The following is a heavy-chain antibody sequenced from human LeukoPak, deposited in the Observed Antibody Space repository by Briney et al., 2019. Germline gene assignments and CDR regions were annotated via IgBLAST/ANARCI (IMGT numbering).Heavy chain of an antibody. CDR1: GFTFSSYA. J-gene: IGHJ4*02. CDR2: ISGSGDST. V-gene: IGHV3-23*01. CDR3: AKDGLGIIAFPFDY. Sequence: GGSLRLSCAASGFTFSSYAMTWVRQAPGKGLEWVSGISGSGDSTYYGDSVKGRFTISRDNSKNTLYLQMNSLRAEDTAVYYCAKDGLGIIAFPFDYWGQGSLVTVSS. D-gene: IGHD3-10*01.